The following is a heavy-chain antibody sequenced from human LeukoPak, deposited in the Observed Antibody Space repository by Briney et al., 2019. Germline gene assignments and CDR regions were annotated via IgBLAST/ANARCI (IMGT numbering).Heavy chain of an antibody. V-gene: IGHV4-34*01. Sequence: PSETLSLTCAVHGGSFSGYYWSWIRQPPGKGLEWIGEINHSGSTNYNPSLKSRVTISVDTSKNQFSLKLSSVTAADTAVYYCARGGSGRHYYYYYYYYMDVWGKGTTVTVSS. J-gene: IGHJ6*03. CDR3: ARGGSGRHYYYYYYYYMDV. CDR1: GGSFSGYY. D-gene: IGHD3-10*01. CDR2: INHSGST.